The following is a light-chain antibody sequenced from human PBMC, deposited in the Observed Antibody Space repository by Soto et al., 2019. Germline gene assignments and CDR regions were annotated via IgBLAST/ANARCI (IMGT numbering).Light chain of an antibody. CDR2: AAS. CDR1: QGIGNW. V-gene: IGKV1D-12*01. Sequence: DTQMTQSPSSVSASVGDRVSITCRASQGIGNWLAWYQQKPGRAPKLLIYAASSLQSGVSSRFSGSGSGTDFTLTISSLQPEDFATYYCQQGNSFPFTFGPGTKVDIK. CDR3: QQGNSFPFT. J-gene: IGKJ3*01.